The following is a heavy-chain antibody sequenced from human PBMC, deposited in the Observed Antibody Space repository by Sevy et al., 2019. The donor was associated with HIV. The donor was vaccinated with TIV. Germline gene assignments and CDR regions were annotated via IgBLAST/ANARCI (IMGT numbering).Heavy chain of an antibody. Sequence: GGSLRLACAASGFTFSSYGMHWVRQAPGKGLEWVAVIWYDGSNKYYADSVKGRFTISRDNFKNTLYLQMNSLRAEDTAVYYCASLYSSSWYNAFDIWAQGTMVTVSS. CDR3: ASLYSSSWYNAFDI. J-gene: IGHJ3*02. CDR2: IWYDGSNK. D-gene: IGHD6-13*01. CDR1: GFTFSSYG. V-gene: IGHV3-33*01.